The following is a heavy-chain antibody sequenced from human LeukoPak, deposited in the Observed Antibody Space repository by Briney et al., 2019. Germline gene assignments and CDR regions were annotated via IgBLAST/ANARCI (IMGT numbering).Heavy chain of an antibody. J-gene: IGHJ4*02. CDR1: GFTFSSYA. Sequence: GGSLRLSCAASGFTFSSYAMHWVRQAPGKGLEWVAVISYDGNNKYYADSVKGQFTISRDNSKNTLYLQMNSLRAEDTALYYCARDLYSSGWASDYWGQGTLVTVSS. CDR2: ISYDGNNK. D-gene: IGHD6-19*01. V-gene: IGHV3-30-3*01. CDR3: ARDLYSSGWASDY.